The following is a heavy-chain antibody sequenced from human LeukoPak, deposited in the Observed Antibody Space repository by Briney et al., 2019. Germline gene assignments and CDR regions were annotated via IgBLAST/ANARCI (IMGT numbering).Heavy chain of an antibody. CDR3: AGQGQHNYGYPFVDY. J-gene: IGHJ4*02. V-gene: IGHV4-39*01. Sequence: TLSLTCTVSGGTISSSSYYWGWFRHPPGKGLEWIGSIYYTGSTYYNPSLKSRVTISVDTSKNQFSLKLSSVTAADTAVYFCAGQGQHNYGYPFVDYWGQGTLVTVSS. CDR2: IYYTGST. CDR1: GGTISSSSYY. D-gene: IGHD5-18*01.